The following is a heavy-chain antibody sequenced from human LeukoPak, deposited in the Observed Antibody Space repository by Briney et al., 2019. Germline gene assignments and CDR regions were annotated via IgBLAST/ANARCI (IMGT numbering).Heavy chain of an antibody. CDR1: GFTFSSYA. Sequence: PGGSLRLSCAASGFTFSSYAMHWVRQAPGKGLEWVAVISYDGSNKYYADSVKGRFTISRDNSENTLYLQMNSLRAEDTAVYYCARGTYSSGWYFDYWGQGTLVTVPS. CDR2: ISYDGSNK. J-gene: IGHJ4*02. V-gene: IGHV3-30-3*01. D-gene: IGHD6-19*01. CDR3: ARGTYSSGWYFDY.